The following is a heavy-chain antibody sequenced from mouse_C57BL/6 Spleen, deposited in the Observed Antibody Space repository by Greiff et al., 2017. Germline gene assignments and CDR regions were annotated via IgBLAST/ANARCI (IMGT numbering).Heavy chain of an antibody. Sequence: EVQLQQSGPELVKPGASVKISCKASGYTFTDYYMNWVKQSHGKSLEWIGDINPNNGGTSYNQKFKGKATLTVDKSSSTAYMELRSLTSEDSAVYYCAEGYYLYAMDYWGQGTSVTVSS. CDR2: INPNNGGT. CDR1: GYTFTDYY. V-gene: IGHV1-26*01. J-gene: IGHJ4*01. CDR3: AEGYYLYAMDY. D-gene: IGHD5-5*01.